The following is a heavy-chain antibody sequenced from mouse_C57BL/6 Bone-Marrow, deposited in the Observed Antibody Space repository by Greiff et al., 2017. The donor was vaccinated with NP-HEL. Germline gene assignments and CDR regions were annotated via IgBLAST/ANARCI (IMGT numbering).Heavy chain of an antibody. Sequence: VQLQQSGPVLVKPGASVKMSCKASGYTFTDYYMNWEKQSHGKSLEWIGVINPYNGGTSYNQKFKGKATLTVDKSSSTAYMELNSLTSEDSAVYYCARALYYHGPYYFDYWGQGTTLTVSS. CDR1: GYTFTDYY. D-gene: IGHD1-1*01. CDR3: ARALYYHGPYYFDY. J-gene: IGHJ2*01. CDR2: INPYNGGT. V-gene: IGHV1-19*01.